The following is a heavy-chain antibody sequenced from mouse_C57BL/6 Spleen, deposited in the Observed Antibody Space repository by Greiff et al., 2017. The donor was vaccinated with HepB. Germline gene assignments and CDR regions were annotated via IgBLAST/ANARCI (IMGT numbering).Heavy chain of an antibody. V-gene: IGHV14-1*01. D-gene: IGHD1-1*01. Sequence: VHVKQSGAELVRPGASVKLSCTASGFNIKDYYMHWVKQRPEQGLEWIGRIDPEDGDTEYAPKFQGKATMTADTSSNTAYLQLSSLTSEDTAVYYCTPFITTVPYAMDYWGQGTSVTVSS. J-gene: IGHJ4*01. CDR3: TPFITTVPYAMDY. CDR1: GFNIKDYY. CDR2: IDPEDGDT.